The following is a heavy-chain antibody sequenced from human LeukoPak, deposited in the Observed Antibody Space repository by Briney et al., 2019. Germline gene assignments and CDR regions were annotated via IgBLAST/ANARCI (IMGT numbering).Heavy chain of an antibody. Sequence: GGSLRLSCAASGFTFSNYAMGWVRQAPGKGLEWVSAISGSGGSTYYADSVKGRFTISRDNSKNTLYLQMNSLRAEDTAVYYCAKAAPAIVGATRGYFQHWGQGTLVTVSS. J-gene: IGHJ1*01. CDR3: AKAAPAIVGATRGYFQH. D-gene: IGHD1-26*01. CDR1: GFTFSNYA. V-gene: IGHV3-23*01. CDR2: ISGSGGST.